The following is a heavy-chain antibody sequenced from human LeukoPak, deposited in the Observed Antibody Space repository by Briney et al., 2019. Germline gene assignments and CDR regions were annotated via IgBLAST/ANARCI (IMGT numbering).Heavy chain of an antibody. CDR2: IYYSGST. CDR3: DREEHVASNPFDY. CDR1: GGSISSSSYY. J-gene: IGHJ4*02. Sequence: SETLSLTCTVSGGSISSSSYYWGWIRQPPGKGLEWIGSIYYSGSTYYNPSLKSRVTISVDTSKNQFSLKLSSVTAADTAVYYCDREEHVASNPFDYWGQGTLVTVSS. D-gene: IGHD4-11*01. V-gene: IGHV4-39*07.